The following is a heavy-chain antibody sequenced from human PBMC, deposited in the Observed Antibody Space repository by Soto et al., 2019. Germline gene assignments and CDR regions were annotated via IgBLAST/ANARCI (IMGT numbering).Heavy chain of an antibody. V-gene: IGHV3-33*01. CDR1: GFTFSSYG. D-gene: IGHD6-19*01. Sequence: PGGSLRLSCAASGFTFSSYGMHWVRQAPGKGLEWVAVIWYDGSNKYYADSVKGRFTISRDNSKNTLYLQMNSLRAEETAVYYCAREGAGTSYYYYYGMDVWGQGTTVTVS. CDR2: IWYDGSNK. CDR3: AREGAGTSYYYYYGMDV. J-gene: IGHJ6*02.